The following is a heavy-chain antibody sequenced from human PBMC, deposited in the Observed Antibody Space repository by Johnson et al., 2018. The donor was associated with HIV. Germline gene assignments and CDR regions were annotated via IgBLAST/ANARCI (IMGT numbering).Heavy chain of an antibody. V-gene: IGHV3-11*04. D-gene: IGHD6-19*01. J-gene: IGHJ3*02. CDR3: AKSSVTDAFDI. Sequence: QVQLVESGGGLVKPGGSLRLSCTASGFTFSDFYMSWIRQAPGKGLEWLSYISSGGGSIYYADSVKGRFTISRDNSKNTLYLQMNSLRAEDTAVYYCAKSSVTDAFDIWGQGTMVTVSS. CDR1: GFTFSDFY. CDR2: ISSGGGSI.